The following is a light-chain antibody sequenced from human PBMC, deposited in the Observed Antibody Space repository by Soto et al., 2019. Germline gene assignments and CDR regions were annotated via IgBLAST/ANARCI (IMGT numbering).Light chain of an antibody. CDR1: SSDVGGYNY. Sequence: QSALTQPASVSGSPGQSITISCTGTSSDVGGYNYVSWYQQYPGKAPKVMIYEVTNRPSGVSNRFSGSKSGNTASLTISGVQAEDEADYYCSSYSTSSTLVVFGGGTQLTVL. CDR2: EVT. CDR3: SSYSTSSTLVV. V-gene: IGLV2-14*01. J-gene: IGLJ2*01.